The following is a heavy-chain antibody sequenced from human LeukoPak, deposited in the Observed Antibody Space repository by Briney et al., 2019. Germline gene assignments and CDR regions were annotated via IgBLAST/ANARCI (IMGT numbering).Heavy chain of an antibody. Sequence: SETLSLTCIVSGGSISSYYWSWIRQPPGKGLEWIGYIYYSGSTNYNPSLKSRVTISVDTSKNQFSLKLSSVAAADTAVYYCARPFYSSGWYGAFDIWGQGTMVTVSS. D-gene: IGHD6-19*01. CDR3: ARPFYSSGWYGAFDI. CDR1: GGSISSYY. CDR2: IYYSGST. J-gene: IGHJ3*02. V-gene: IGHV4-59*08.